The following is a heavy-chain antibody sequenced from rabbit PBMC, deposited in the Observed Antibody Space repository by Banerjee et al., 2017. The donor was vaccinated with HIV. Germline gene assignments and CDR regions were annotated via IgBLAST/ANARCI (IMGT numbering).Heavy chain of an antibody. Sequence: QEQLVESGGGLVKPGASLTLTCKASGFSFSSGYWVCWVRQAPGKGLEWIACIYAGSSANTYYASWAKGRFTISKTSSTTVTLQMTSLTAADTATYFCARAAGYAGYGYATGFDLWGPGTLVTVS. J-gene: IGHJ4*01. D-gene: IGHD6-1*01. CDR1: GFSFSSGYW. CDR3: ARAAGYAGYGYATGFDL. CDR2: IYAGSSANT. V-gene: IGHV1S45*01.